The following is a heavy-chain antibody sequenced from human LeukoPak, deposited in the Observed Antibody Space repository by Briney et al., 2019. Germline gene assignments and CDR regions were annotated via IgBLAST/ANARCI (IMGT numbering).Heavy chain of an antibody. V-gene: IGHV1-69*05. CDR1: GGTFSSYA. CDR2: IIPIFGTA. D-gene: IGHD3-10*01. Sequence: SVKVSCKASGGTFSSYAISWVRQAPGQGLEWMGGIIPIFGTANYAQKFQGRATITTDESTSTAYMELSSLRSEDTAVYYCARAAPYGSGIGGYYYYYMDVWGKGTTVTVSS. J-gene: IGHJ6*03. CDR3: ARAAPYGSGIGGYYYYYMDV.